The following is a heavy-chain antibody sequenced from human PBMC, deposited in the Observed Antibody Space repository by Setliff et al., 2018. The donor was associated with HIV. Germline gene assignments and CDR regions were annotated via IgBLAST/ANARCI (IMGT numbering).Heavy chain of an antibody. V-gene: IGHV3-11*04. D-gene: IGHD6-25*01. CDR1: GFTFTDYY. Sequence: PGGSLRLSCAASGFTFTDYYMTWIRQAPGKGLEWVSYISSSSRTIYYADSVKGRFTLSRDNSKNTLYPQMNSLRPEDTAVFYCARLRLYSSALDYWGQGTLVTVS. CDR3: ARLRLYSSALDY. CDR2: ISSSSRTI. J-gene: IGHJ4*02.